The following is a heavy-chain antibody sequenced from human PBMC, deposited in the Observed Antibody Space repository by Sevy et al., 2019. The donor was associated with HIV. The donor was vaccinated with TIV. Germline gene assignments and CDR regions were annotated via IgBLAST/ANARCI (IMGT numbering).Heavy chain of an antibody. CDR2: INPNSGGT. D-gene: IGHD6-13*01. Sequence: ASVKVSCKASGYTFTGYYMHWVRQAPGQGLEWMGWINPNSGGTNYAQKFQGMVTMTRDTSISTAYMELSRLRSDDTAVYYCARFGSNSSWVDYYYGMDVWGQGTTVTVSS. CDR1: GYTFTGYY. CDR3: ARFGSNSSWVDYYYGMDV. J-gene: IGHJ6*02. V-gene: IGHV1-2*02.